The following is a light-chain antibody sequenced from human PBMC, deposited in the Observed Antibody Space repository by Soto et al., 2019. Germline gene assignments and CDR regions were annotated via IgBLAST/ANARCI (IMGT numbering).Light chain of an antibody. J-gene: IGLJ2*01. CDR1: XSDIGTYNF. Sequence: QSVLTQPASVSGSPGQSITISCTGTXSDIGTYNFVSWYQQHPDKAPKLMIYDVTYRPSGVSDRFSGSKSGNTASLTISGLQAEDEADYYCTSYTSTNTRVVFGGGTKLTVL. CDR2: DVT. V-gene: IGLV2-14*01. CDR3: TSYTSTNTRVV.